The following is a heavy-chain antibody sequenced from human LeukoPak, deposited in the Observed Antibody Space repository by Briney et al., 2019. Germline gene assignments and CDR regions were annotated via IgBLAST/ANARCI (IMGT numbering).Heavy chain of an antibody. Sequence: GRSLRLSCAASGITLSNYGMSWVRQAPGKGLEWVAGLSGSGGGTNYADSVQGRFTISRDNPKNTLYLQMNSLRAEDTAVYFCAKRGVVIRVFLVGFHKEAYYFDSWGQGALVTVSS. J-gene: IGHJ4*02. D-gene: IGHD3-10*01. CDR1: GITLSNYG. V-gene: IGHV3-23*01. CDR3: AKRGVVIRVFLVGFHKEAYYFDS. CDR2: LSGSGGGT.